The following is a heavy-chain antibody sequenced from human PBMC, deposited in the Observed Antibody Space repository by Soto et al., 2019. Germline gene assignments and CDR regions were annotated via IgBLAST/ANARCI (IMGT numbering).Heavy chain of an antibody. J-gene: IGHJ5*02. CDR2: IGTAGDT. CDR3: ARGVTMVRGVIIDWFDP. Sequence: DVQLVESGGGLVQPGGSLRLSCAASGFTFSSYDMHWVRQATGKGLEWVSTIGTAGDTCYPGSVKGRFTISRENAKNSLYLQMNSLRAGDTAVYYCARGVTMVRGVIIDWFDPWGQGTLVTVSS. V-gene: IGHV3-13*04. CDR1: GFTFSSYD. D-gene: IGHD3-10*01.